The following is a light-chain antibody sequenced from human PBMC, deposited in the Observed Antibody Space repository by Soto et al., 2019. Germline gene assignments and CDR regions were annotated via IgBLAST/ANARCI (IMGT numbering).Light chain of an antibody. Sequence: EIVLTQSPAPLSLSPGERATLSCRASQSVSSYLAWYQQKPGQAPRLLIYDASNRATGIPARFSGSGSGTYFTLTISSLEPEDFAVYYCQQRSNWPFMYTFGQGTKLEIK. CDR3: QQRSNWPFMYT. CDR2: DAS. CDR1: QSVSSY. J-gene: IGKJ2*01. V-gene: IGKV3-11*01.